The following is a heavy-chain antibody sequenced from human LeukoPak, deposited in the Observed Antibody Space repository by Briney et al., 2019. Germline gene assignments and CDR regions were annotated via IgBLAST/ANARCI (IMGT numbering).Heavy chain of an antibody. CDR1: GYTFTAFY. CDR2: INPNRGGI. CDR3: ARGWNGGSLNWFDP. D-gene: IGHD1-26*01. V-gene: IGHV1-2*02. Sequence: GASVKVSCKASGYTFTAFYIHWVRQAPGQGLEWMGWINPNRGGIKYSQNFQGRVTMTSDTSISTAYMELSRLRSDDTPVFYCARGWNGGSLNWFDPWGQGTLVTVSS. J-gene: IGHJ5*02.